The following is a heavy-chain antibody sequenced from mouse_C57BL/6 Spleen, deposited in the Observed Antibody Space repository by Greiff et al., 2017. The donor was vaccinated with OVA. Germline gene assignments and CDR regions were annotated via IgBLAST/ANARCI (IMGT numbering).Heavy chain of an antibody. CDR2: IYPGSGST. Sequence: VQLQQPGAELVKPGASVTMSCKASGYTFTSYWITWVKQRPGQGLEWIGDIYPGSGSTNYNEKFTSKATLTVDTSSSTAYMQLSSLTSEDSAVYYCARTWDGAWFADWGQGTLVTVSA. CDR1: GYTFTSYW. D-gene: IGHD4-1*01. J-gene: IGHJ3*01. V-gene: IGHV1-55*01. CDR3: ARTWDGAWFAD.